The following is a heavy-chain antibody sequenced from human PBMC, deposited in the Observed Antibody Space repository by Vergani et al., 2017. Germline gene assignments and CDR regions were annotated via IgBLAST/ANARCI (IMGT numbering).Heavy chain of an antibody. V-gene: IGHV4-4*02. J-gene: IGHJ5*02. D-gene: IGHD2-15*01. CDR3: ASLGFCSGGSCKGNWFDP. CDR1: GGSISSSNW. CDR2: IYHSGST. Sequence: QVQLQESGPGLVKPSGTLSLTCAVSGGSISSSNWWSWVRQPPGKGLEWIGEIYHSGSTNYNPSLKSRVTISIDTSKNQFSLGLSSVTAADTAVYYCASLGFCSGGSCKGNWFDPWGQGTQVTVSS.